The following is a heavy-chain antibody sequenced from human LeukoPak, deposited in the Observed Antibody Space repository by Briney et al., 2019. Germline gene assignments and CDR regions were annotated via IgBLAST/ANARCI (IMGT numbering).Heavy chain of an antibody. J-gene: IGHJ4*02. CDR2: ISSSGGST. CDR1: EFTFSNYE. Sequence: GGSLRLSCAASEFTFSNYEMSWVRQVPGKGLEWVSAISSSGGSTYYADSVRGRFTISRDNSKSTLYLQMNSLRAEDTAVYYCAKDPRRNYYDSSGYLVYWGQGTLVTLSS. V-gene: IGHV3-23*01. CDR3: AKDPRRNYYDSSGYLVY. D-gene: IGHD3-22*01.